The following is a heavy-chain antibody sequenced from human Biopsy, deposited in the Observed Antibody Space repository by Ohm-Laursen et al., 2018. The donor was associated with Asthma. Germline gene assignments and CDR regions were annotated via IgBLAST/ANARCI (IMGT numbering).Heavy chain of an antibody. Sequence: ASVTASCTASGYNFISFAIHWVRQAPGQRPEWMGWVNTGNGDTKYSQKFQGRVTITRDTSASTAYMELRSLRSEDTATYYCARTYYDFLTGQVKDVFGVWGQGTMVTVSS. D-gene: IGHD3-9*01. CDR3: ARTYYDFLTGQVKDVFGV. CDR2: VNTGNGDT. V-gene: IGHV1-3*04. J-gene: IGHJ3*01. CDR1: GYNFISFA.